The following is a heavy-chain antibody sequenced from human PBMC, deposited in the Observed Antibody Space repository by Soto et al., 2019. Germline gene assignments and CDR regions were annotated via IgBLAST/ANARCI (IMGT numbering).Heavy chain of an antibody. J-gene: IGHJ4*02. CDR1: NASITSSGYY. CDR2: IYHSGST. V-gene: IGHV4-31*03. Sequence: QVQLQESGPRLVEASQTLSLTCIVSNASITSSGYYWSWVRQPPGKRLEWIGYIYHSGSTFYSPSLQSRLTMSVDTSKNQFSLTLRSVTAADTAIYHCARMSGTYYVPDYWGQGTLVTVSS. CDR3: ARMSGTYYVPDY. D-gene: IGHD1-26*01.